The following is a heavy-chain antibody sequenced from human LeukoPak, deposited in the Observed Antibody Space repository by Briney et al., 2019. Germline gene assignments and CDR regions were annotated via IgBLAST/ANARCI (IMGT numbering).Heavy chain of an antibody. CDR1: GFTFGSHA. V-gene: IGHV3-23*01. CDR3: GKTTVGYSSGQKPAWPVDY. Sequence: GGSLRLSCEASGFTFGSHAMYWVRQAPGKGLGWVAGIFGSGGSPHYADPVKGRFTISRDNSRNTVYLQINSLRAEDTAVYYCGKTTVGYSSGQKPAWPVDYWGQGTLVTVSS. D-gene: IGHD5-18*01. J-gene: IGHJ4*02. CDR2: IFGSGGSP.